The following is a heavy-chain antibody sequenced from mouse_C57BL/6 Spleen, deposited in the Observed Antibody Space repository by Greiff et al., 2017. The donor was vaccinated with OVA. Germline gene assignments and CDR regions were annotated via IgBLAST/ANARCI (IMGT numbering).Heavy chain of an antibody. CDR3: ARRGDDDGFDY. D-gene: IGHD2-4*01. Sequence: VQLQQSGAELVRPGTSVKMSCKASGYTFTNYWIGWAKQRPGHGLEWIGDIYPGGGYTNYNEKFKGKATLTADKSSSTAYMQFSSLTSEDSAVYYCARRGDDDGFDYWGQGTLVTVSA. J-gene: IGHJ3*01. CDR2: IYPGGGYT. CDR1: GYTFTNYW. V-gene: IGHV1-63*01.